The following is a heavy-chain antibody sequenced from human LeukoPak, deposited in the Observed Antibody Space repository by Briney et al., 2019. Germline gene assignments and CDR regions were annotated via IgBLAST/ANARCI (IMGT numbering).Heavy chain of an antibody. J-gene: IGHJ2*01. V-gene: IGHV4-34*01. CDR2: INHSGST. CDR3: ARGGVSVDYYDSSGYYYYWYFDL. Sequence: SETLSLTRAVYGGSFSGYYWSWIRQPPGKGLEWIGEINHSGSTNYNPSLKSRVTISVDTSKNQFSLKLSSVTAADTAVYYCARGGVSVDYYDSSGYYYYWYFDLWGRGTLVTVSS. CDR1: GGSFSGYY. D-gene: IGHD3-22*01.